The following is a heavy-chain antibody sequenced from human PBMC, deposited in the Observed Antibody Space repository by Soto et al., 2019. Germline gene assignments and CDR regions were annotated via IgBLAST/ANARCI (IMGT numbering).Heavy chain of an antibody. J-gene: IGHJ5*02. Sequence: PSETLSLTCTVSGGSISSYYWSWIRQPPGKGLEWIGYIYYSGSTNYNPSLKSRVTISVDTSKNQFSLKLSSVTAADTAVHYCAIEFKAASSSWFDPWGPGTLVTVSS. CDR3: AIEFKAASSSWFDP. CDR1: GGSISSYY. D-gene: IGHD6-13*01. CDR2: IYYSGST. V-gene: IGHV4-59*01.